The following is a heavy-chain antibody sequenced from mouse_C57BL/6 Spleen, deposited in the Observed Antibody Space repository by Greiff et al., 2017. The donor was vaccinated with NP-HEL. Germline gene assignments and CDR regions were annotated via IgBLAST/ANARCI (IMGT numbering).Heavy chain of an antibody. CDR3: ARGGRVGYFDV. CDR2: IDPSDSYT. D-gene: IGHD1-1*02. V-gene: IGHV1-50*01. J-gene: IGHJ1*03. CDR1: GYTFTSYW. Sequence: VQLQQPGAELVKPGASVKLSCKASGYTFTSYWMQWVKQRPGQGLEWIGEIDPSDSYTNYNQKFKGKATLTVDTSSSTAYMQLSSLTSEDSAVYYCARGGRVGYFDVWGTGTTVTVSS.